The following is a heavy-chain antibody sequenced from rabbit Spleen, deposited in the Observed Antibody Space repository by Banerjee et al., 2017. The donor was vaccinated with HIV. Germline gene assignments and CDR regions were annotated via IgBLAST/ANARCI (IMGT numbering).Heavy chain of an antibody. CDR1: GFSFSSSYY. J-gene: IGHJ3*01. CDR3: ARAIVPWLGLTRLDL. V-gene: IGHV1S45*01. CDR2: IYGGSSDNT. D-gene: IGHD4-1*01. Sequence: QQQLVESGGGLVKPEGSLTLTCIASGFSFSSSYYMCWVRQAPGKGLEWIACIYGGSSDNTYYASWAKGRFTISSDNAQSTVDLKMTSLTAADTATYFCARAIVPWLGLTRLDLWGQGTLVTVS.